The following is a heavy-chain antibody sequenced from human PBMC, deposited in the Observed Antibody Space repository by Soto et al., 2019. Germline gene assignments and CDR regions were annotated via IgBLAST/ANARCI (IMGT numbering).Heavy chain of an antibody. CDR1: GGSISSGGYY. V-gene: IGHV4-31*03. CDR2: IYYSGST. J-gene: IGHJ5*02. Sequence: SETLSLTCTVSGGSISSGGYYWSWIRQHPGKGLEWIGYIYYSGSTYYNPSLKSRVTISADTSKNQFSLKLSSVTAADTAVYYCARAYRFLYSSSWYSVWFDPWGQGTLVTVSS. D-gene: IGHD6-13*01. CDR3: ARAYRFLYSSSWYSVWFDP.